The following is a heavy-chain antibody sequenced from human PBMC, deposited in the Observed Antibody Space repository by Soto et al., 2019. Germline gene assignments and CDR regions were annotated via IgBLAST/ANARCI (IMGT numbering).Heavy chain of an antibody. CDR1: GGSISSYY. V-gene: IGHV4-59*08. CDR2: IYYSGST. CDR3: ARRSYSSSYYYYYYMDV. Sequence: KLPETLSLTCTVSGGSISSYYWSWIRQPPGKGLEWIGYIYYSGSTNYNPSLKSRVTISVDTPKNQFSLKLSSVTAADTAVYYCARRSYSSSYYYYYYMDVWGKGTTVTV. J-gene: IGHJ6*03. D-gene: IGHD6-6*01.